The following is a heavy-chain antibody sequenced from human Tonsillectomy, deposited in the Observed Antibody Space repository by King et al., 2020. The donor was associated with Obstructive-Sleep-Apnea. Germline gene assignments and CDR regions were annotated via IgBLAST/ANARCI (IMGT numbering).Heavy chain of an antibody. CDR3: ARRSGISYGYFDF. J-gene: IGHJ4*02. CDR2: LTGSGDTT. Sequence: EVQLVESGGGLVEPGKSLRLSCAASGFTFRNYAMSWVRQAPGKGLEWVSALTGSGDTTYYADSVKGRFTISRDNSREWLYLEMNSPTVQDTAVYYCARRSGISYGYFDFWGQGILVTVSS. CDR1: GFTFRNYA. D-gene: IGHD3-16*01. V-gene: IGHV3-23*04.